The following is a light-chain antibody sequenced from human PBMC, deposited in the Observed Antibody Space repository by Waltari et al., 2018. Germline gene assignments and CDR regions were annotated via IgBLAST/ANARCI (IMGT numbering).Light chain of an antibody. CDR1: QSVLYSSDNKNY. CDR3: QQYYSTPYT. V-gene: IGKV4-1*01. Sequence: DIVMTQSPDSLAVSLGERTSINCKASQSVLYSSDNKNYLAWYRQKPGQPTNLLIYWASTRESGVPGRFSGSGSGTDFTLTISSLQAEDVAVYYCQQYYSTPYTFGQGTKLEIK. CDR2: WAS. J-gene: IGKJ2*01.